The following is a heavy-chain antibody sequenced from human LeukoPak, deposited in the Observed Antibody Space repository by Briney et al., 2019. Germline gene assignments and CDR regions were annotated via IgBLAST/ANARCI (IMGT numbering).Heavy chain of an antibody. CDR2: INPDGDGM. V-gene: IGHV3-7*01. J-gene: IGHJ4*02. D-gene: IGHD4-17*01. CDR1: GFTFSRSW. Sequence: PGGSLRLSCTASGFTFSRSWMNWIRQAPGKGLEWVANINPDGDGMRFVDSVKGRFTMSRDNAQSSLHLQMNSLRAEDTAVYYCARGIYGDAVSFDHWGQGTLVTVSS. CDR3: ARGIYGDAVSFDH.